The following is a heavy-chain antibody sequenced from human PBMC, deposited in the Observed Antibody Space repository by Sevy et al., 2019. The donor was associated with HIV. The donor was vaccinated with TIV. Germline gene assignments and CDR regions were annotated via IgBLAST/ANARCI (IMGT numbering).Heavy chain of an antibody. CDR1: GFTFSNYA. J-gene: IGHJ6*02. CDR3: AKGCSSGATSPRDYYYYGMDV. D-gene: IGHD2-15*01. V-gene: IGHV3-23*01. CDR2: ISGSGRFT. Sequence: GGYLRLSCADSGFTFSNYAMAWVRQAPGKGLEWISSISGSGRFTYYADFVEGRFIISRDNSKNTLSVQMNSLRAEDTAVYYCAKGCSSGATSPRDYYYYGMDVWGQWTTVTVSS.